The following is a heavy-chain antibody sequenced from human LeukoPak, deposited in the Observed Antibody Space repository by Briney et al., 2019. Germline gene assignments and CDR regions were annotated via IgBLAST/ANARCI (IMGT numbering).Heavy chain of an antibody. J-gene: IGHJ5*02. V-gene: IGHV3-48*01. CDR3: ARAAQPGFDP. D-gene: IGHD1-14*01. Sequence: PGGSLRLSCGASGLTFSSYSMNWVRQAPGKGLEWVSYISSDSGTIYQADSVKGRFPISRDNAKNSLYLQMNSLRAEDTAVYHCARAAQPGFDPWGQGTLVIVSS. CDR2: ISSDSGTI. CDR1: GLTFSSYS.